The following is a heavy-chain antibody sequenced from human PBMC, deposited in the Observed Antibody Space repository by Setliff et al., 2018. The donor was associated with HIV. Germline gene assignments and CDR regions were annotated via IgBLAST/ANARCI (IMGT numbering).Heavy chain of an antibody. CDR2: ITSGSDIV. V-gene: IGHV3-48*04. J-gene: IGHJ4*02. CDR3: ATIWMRGAYFDY. Sequence: PGGSLRLSCAASGVTLKNDWMNWVRQAPGKGLEWVSYITSGSDIVYYADSVKGRFTISRDNAKNTLYLQMNSLRAEDTAVYYCATIWMRGAYFDYWGQGTLVTVSS. D-gene: IGHD3-3*01. CDR1: GVTLKNDW.